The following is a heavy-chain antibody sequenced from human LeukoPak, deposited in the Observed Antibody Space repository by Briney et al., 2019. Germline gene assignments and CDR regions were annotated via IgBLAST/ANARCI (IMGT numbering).Heavy chain of an antibody. CDR3: ARAPYGYYFDY. CDR1: GLTFSNYS. J-gene: IGHJ4*02. Sequence: PGGSLRLSCVVSGLTFSNYSMNWVRQAPGKGLEWVSSISSSSSYIYYADSVKGRFTISRDNAKNSLYLQMNSLRAEDTAVYYCARAPYGYYFDYWGQGTLVTVSS. V-gene: IGHV3-21*01. CDR2: ISSSSSYI. D-gene: IGHD4-17*01.